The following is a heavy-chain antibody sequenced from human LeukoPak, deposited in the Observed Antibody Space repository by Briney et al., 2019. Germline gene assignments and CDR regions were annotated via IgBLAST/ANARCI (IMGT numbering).Heavy chain of an antibody. D-gene: IGHD1-1*01. CDR1: GFPFIEYS. Sequence: GGSLRLSCTASGFPFIEYSMNWARQAPGKGLEWISYIGIDSGNTKYADSVRGRFTISADKAKNSLYLQMNSLRVEDTAVYYCARDHNYAFDNWGLGTLVSVSS. CDR2: IGIDSGNT. V-gene: IGHV3-48*01. J-gene: IGHJ4*02. CDR3: ARDHNYAFDN.